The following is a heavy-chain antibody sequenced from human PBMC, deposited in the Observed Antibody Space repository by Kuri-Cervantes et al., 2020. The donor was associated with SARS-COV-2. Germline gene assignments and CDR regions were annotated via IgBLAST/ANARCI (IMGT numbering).Heavy chain of an antibody. CDR2: ISYDGTNK. D-gene: IGHD2-21*01. J-gene: IGHJ4*02. CDR1: GFTFSRYA. CDR3: ARDRVGVHDS. V-gene: IGHV3-30-3*01. Sequence: GESLKISCAASGFTFSRYAMHWVRQAPGKGLEWVAVISYDGTNKDYTASGKGRFTISRDNSQNTSYLQMQSLRTEDTALYYCARDRVGVHDSWGQGTLVTVSS.